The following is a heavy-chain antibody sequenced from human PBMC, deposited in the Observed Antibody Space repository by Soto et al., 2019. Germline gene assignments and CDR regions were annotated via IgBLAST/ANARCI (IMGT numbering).Heavy chain of an antibody. CDR3: ARDNGQWLVG. CDR1: GYAFTAYG. V-gene: IGHV1-18*01. Sequence: QVQLVQSGAEVKKPGASVKVSCKASGYAFTAYGISWVRQAPGQGLEWMGRISGFNGNTNYAQKLQGRVTMTTDTSTSKAYMELRSLRTEDTVVYYCARDNGQWLVGWGQGTLVTVSS. J-gene: IGHJ4*02. CDR2: ISGFNGNT. D-gene: IGHD6-19*01.